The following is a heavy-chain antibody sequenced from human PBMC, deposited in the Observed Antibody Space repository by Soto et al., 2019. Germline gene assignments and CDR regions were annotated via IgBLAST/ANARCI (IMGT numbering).Heavy chain of an antibody. CDR2: IKQDGSEK. CDR1: GFTISSYW. CDR3: NIAVQGGPGMDV. J-gene: IGHJ6*02. D-gene: IGHD3-10*01. Sequence: EMQLVESGGGLVQPGGSLRLSCAASGFTISSYWMNWVRQAPGKGLEWVAHIKQDGSEKYYVDSVKGRFTISRDNAKNSLYMQMNRLRAEDTAVYYCNIAVQGGPGMDVWGQGTTVTVS. V-gene: IGHV3-7*05.